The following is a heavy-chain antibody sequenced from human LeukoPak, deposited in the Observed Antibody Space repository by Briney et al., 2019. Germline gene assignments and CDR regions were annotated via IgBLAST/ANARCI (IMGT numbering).Heavy chain of an antibody. CDR2: ISGSGGST. J-gene: IGHJ1*01. CDR1: GFTFSSYA. CDR3: AKGEQWLYPEYFQH. V-gene: IGHV3-23*01. Sequence: PGASLRLSCAASGFTFSSYAMSWVRQAPGKGLEWVSAISGSGGSTYYADSVKGRFAISRDNSKNTLYLQMNSLRAEDTAVYYCAKGEQWLYPEYFQHWGQGTLVTVSS. D-gene: IGHD6-19*01.